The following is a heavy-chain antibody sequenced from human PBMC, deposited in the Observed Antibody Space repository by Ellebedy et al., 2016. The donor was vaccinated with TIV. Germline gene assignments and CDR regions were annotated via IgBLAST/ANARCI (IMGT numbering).Heavy chain of an antibody. Sequence: GGSLRLXCAASGFTFSNYNMNWVRQAPGKGLEWVSYIRSTGSDIYYADSVKGRFTISRDNAKNSLYLQMNSLRAEDTAVYYCYSGGYWGQGTLVTVSS. CDR3: YSGGY. J-gene: IGHJ4*02. D-gene: IGHD2-21*01. CDR2: IRSTGSDI. CDR1: GFTFSNYN. V-gene: IGHV3-21*01.